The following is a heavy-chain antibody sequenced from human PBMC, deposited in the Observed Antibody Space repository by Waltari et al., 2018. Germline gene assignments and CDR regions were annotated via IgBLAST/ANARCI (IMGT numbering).Heavy chain of an antibody. V-gene: IGHV1-8*01. J-gene: IGHJ4*02. CDR2: MNPNSGNT. CDR1: GYTFTSYD. Sequence: QVQLVQSGAEVKKPGASVKVSCKASGYTFTSYDINWVRQATGQGLEWRGWMNPNSGNTGKAQKYQGRVTMTRNTTISTADMEVSSLRSEDTAVDYWARVGYDSSGYYDYWGQGTLVTVSS. D-gene: IGHD3-22*01. CDR3: ARVGYDSSGYYDY.